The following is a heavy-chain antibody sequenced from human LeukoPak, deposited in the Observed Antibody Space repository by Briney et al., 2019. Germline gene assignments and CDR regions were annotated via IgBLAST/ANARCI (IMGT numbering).Heavy chain of an antibody. V-gene: IGHV1-8*01. CDR3: ARSCIAARRCWFDP. D-gene: IGHD6-6*01. CDR1: GYTFTSYD. CDR2: MNPNSGNT. Sequence: SVKVSCKASGYTFTSYDIHWVRQATGQGLEWVGGMNPNSGNTCYAQKFQGRVTMTRNTSISTAYMELNSLRAEDTAVYYCARSCIAARRCWFDPWGQGTLVTVSS. J-gene: IGHJ5*02.